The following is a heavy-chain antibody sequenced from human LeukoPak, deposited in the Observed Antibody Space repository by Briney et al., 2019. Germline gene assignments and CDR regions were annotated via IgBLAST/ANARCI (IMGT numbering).Heavy chain of an antibody. CDR2: MNPNSGNT. CDR1: GYTFTSYG. J-gene: IGHJ5*02. D-gene: IGHD3-10*01. Sequence: ASVKVSCKASGYTFTSYGISWVRQATGQGLEWMGWMNPNSGNTGYAQKFQGRVTMTRNTSISTAYMELSSLRSEDTAVYYCARKYYYGSGSYSRFDPWGQGTLVTVSS. V-gene: IGHV1-8*02. CDR3: ARKYYYGSGSYSRFDP.